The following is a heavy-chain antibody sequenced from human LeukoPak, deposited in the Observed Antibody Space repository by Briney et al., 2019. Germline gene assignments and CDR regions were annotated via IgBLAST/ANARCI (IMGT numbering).Heavy chain of an antibody. J-gene: IGHJ5*02. D-gene: IGHD2-15*01. CDR2: VSGDGTTT. CDR3: ARDPCVGRGCQCNNYFDP. V-gene: IGHV3-74*01. CDR1: GPSFSTYW. Sequence: GGSLRLSCAASGPSFSTYWMHWVRQAPGKGLVWVSRVSGDGTTTSYADSVKGRFTISRDNAKNTLYLQMSSLRADDTAVYYCARDPCVGRGCQCNNYFDPWGQGTLVIVSS.